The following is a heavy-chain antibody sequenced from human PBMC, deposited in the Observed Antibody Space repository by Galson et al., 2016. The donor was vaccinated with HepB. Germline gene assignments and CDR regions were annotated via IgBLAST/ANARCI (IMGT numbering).Heavy chain of an antibody. CDR2: ISSDGTHQ. CDR3: ATGGPVVTATQVSGGGVTVHNAFDI. D-gene: IGHD2-21*02. J-gene: IGHJ3*02. Sequence: SLRLSCAASAFNFNNYDIHWVRQAPGKGLEWVTIISSDGTHQDYVDSVKGRFTISRDDSTNTVSPQMNSLRLEDTAMYYCATGGPVVTATQVSGGGVTVHNAFDIWGQGTMVTVSS. CDR1: AFNFNNYD. V-gene: IGHV3-30*03.